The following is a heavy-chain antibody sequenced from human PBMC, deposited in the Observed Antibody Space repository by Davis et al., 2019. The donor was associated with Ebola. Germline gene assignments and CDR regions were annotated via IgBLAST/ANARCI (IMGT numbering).Heavy chain of an antibody. J-gene: IGHJ6*02. Sequence: GGSLRLSCAASGFTFSSYSMNWVRQAPGKGLEWVSSISSSSSYIYYADSVKGRFTISRDNAKNSLYLQMNSLRAEDTAVYYCARGDGFWSGYYYYGMDVWGQGTTVTVSS. D-gene: IGHD3-3*01. CDR3: ARGDGFWSGYYYYGMDV. V-gene: IGHV3-21*01. CDR1: GFTFSSYS. CDR2: ISSSSSYI.